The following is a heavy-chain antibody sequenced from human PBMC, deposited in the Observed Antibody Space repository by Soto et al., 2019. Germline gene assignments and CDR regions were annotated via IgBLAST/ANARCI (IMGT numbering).Heavy chain of an antibody. CDR1: GYTFTIYY. V-gene: IGHV1-46*01. D-gene: IGHD1-20*01. CDR3: ARAPGDNIISDS. Sequence: QVQLVQSGAEVKKPGASVKVSCKASGYTFTIYYIHWVRQAPGQGLEWMGIINPSVGRASYAQKFQDRVTMTRDTSTSTVYMELRSLTSEDTAVYYCARAPGDNIISDSRGQGTLVTVSS. CDR2: INPSVGRA. J-gene: IGHJ4*02.